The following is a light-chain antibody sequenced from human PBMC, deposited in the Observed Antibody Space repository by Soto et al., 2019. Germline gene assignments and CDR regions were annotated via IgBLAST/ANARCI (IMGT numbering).Light chain of an antibody. CDR2: DAS. CDR3: QQHSNWPPYT. CDR1: QSVNSD. Sequence: EIVLTQSPATLSLSPGEGATLSCRASQSVNSDLAWYQQKPGQAPSLLIYDASNRATGIPARFSGSGSGTDFTLTIISLEPEDFSVYYCQQHSNWPPYTFGQGTKLEIK. V-gene: IGKV3-11*01. J-gene: IGKJ2*01.